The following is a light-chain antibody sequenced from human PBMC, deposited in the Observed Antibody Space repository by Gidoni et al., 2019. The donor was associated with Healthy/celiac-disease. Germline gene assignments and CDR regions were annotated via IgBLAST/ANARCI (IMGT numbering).Light chain of an antibody. V-gene: IGKV2-28*01. Sequence: DLVRTQSHLSLPVTPGEPASISCRSSQSLLHSNGYNYLDWYLQKPGQSPQLLIYLGSNRASGVPDRFSGSGSGTDFTLKISRVEAEDVGVYYCMQALQTPYTFGQGTKLEIK. J-gene: IGKJ2*01. CDR2: LGS. CDR1: QSLLHSNGYNY. CDR3: MQALQTPYT.